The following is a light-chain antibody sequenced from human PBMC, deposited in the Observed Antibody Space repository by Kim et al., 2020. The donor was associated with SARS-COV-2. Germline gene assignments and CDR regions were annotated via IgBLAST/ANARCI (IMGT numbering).Light chain of an antibody. J-gene: IGLJ2*01. CDR1: NIGRRG. CDR3: QVWDTSSGHQV. CDR2: DDS. V-gene: IGLV3-21*02. Sequence: SYELTQPPSLSVAPGQTATITCGGDNIGRRGVHWYQQKPGQAPVVAVYDDSDRPSGIPERFSGSNSGNTATLTITRVEAGDEADYYCQVWDTSSGHQVFGGGTQLTVL.